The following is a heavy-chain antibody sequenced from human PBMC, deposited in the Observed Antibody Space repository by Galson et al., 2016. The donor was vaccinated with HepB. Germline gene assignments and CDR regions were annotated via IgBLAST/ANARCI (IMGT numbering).Heavy chain of an antibody. J-gene: IGHJ4*02. CDR3: AKGTLGQCSGSICYPVDC. CDR2: IYSGGTT. D-gene: IGHD2-15*01. CDR1: GFTVSSNY. V-gene: IGHV3-53*01. Sequence: SLRLSCAASGFTVSSNYMTWVRQAPGKGLEYVSVIYSGGTTYYADSVKGRFTISRDNSKNTVYLQMNSLRAEDTAVYYCAKGTLGQCSGSICYPVDCWGQGTLVTVSS.